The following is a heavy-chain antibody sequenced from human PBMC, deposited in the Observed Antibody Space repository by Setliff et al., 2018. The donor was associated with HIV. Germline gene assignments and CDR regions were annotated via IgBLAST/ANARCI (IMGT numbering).Heavy chain of an antibody. CDR3: ARLSIPAYYYMDV. J-gene: IGHJ6*03. D-gene: IGHD2-21*01. CDR1: GYTFTSYY. CDR2: INPSGGSA. V-gene: IGHV1-46*01. Sequence: ASVKVSCKASGYTFTSYYLHWVRQAPGQGLEWMGMINPSGGSASYAQKFQGRVTMSRDTSTSTAYMELRSLRSDDTAVYYCARLSIPAYYYMDVWGKGTTVTVSS.